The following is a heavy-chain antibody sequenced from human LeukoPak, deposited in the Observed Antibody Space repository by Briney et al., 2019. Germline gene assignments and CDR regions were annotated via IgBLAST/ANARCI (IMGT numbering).Heavy chain of an antibody. J-gene: IGHJ4*02. CDR3: ARGQSVLDDFWSASKDLVGSYFDY. CDR2: IYYSGST. Sequence: SSETLSLTCTVSGGSISSSSYYWGWIRQPPGKGLEWIGSIYYSGSTYYNPSLKSRVTISVDTSKNQFSLKLSSVTAADTAVYYCARGQSVLDDFWSASKDLVGSYFDYWGQGTLVTVSS. V-gene: IGHV4-39*07. CDR1: GGSISSSSYY. D-gene: IGHD3-3*01.